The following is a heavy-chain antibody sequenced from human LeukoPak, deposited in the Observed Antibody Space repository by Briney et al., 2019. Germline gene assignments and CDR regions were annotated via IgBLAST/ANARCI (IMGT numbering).Heavy chain of an antibody. CDR2: IYTSGST. J-gene: IGHJ4*02. CDR1: GGSINSYY. Sequence: SETLSITCTVSGGSINSYYWSWIRQPAGKGLEWIGRIYTSGSTNYNPSLKSRVTMSVDTSKNQFSLKLSFVTAADTAVYYCARKGYSSSHFDYWGQGTLVTVSS. V-gene: IGHV4-4*07. CDR3: ARKGYSSSHFDY. D-gene: IGHD6-6*01.